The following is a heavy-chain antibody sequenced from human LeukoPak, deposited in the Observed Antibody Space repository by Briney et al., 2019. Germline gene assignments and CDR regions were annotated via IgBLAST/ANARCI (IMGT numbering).Heavy chain of an antibody. CDR3: ARPLYCSSTSCYGDYYGTDV. D-gene: IGHD2-2*01. J-gene: IGHJ6*02. V-gene: IGHV1-69*13. CDR1: GGTFSSYT. Sequence: ASVKVFCKASGGTFSSYTISWVRQAPGQGLEWMGGIIPIFGTANYAQKFQGRVTITADESTSTAYMELSSLRSEDTAVYYCARPLYCSSTSCYGDYYGTDVWGQGTTVTVSS. CDR2: IIPIFGTA.